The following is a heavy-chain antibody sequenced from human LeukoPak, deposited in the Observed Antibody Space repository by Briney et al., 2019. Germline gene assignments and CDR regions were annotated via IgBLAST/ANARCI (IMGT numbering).Heavy chain of an antibody. J-gene: IGHJ2*01. Sequence: KASETLSLTCTVSGGSISSSSYYWGWIRQPPGKGLEWIGSIYYSGSTNYNPSLKSRVTISVDTSKNQFSLKLSSVTAADTAVYYCARGPYSYGYTGWYFDLWGRGTLVTVSS. CDR3: ARGPYSYGYTGWYFDL. CDR2: IYYSGST. V-gene: IGHV4-39*07. CDR1: GGSISSSSYY. D-gene: IGHD5-18*01.